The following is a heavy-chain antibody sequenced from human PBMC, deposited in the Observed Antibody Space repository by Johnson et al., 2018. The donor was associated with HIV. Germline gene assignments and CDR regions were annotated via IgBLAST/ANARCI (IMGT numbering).Heavy chain of an antibody. J-gene: IGHJ3*01. Sequence: QVQLVESGGGLVQPGGSLRLSCAASGFTFSSYGMHWVRQAPGKGLEWVAFIRYDGSNKYYADSVKGRFTISRDNSKNTLYLQMNSLRAEDTAVYYCARAQVLPDDAFDLWGQGIKVTVSS. CDR3: ARAQVLPDDAFDL. CDR2: IRYDGSNK. V-gene: IGHV3-30*02. CDR1: GFTFSSYG. D-gene: IGHD2-2*01.